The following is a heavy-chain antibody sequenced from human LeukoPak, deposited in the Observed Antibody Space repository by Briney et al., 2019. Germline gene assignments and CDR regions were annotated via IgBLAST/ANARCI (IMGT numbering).Heavy chain of an antibody. J-gene: IGHJ2*01. D-gene: IGHD6-6*01. CDR1: GGTFSSYA. V-gene: IGHV1-69*05. CDR3: ARDSPPLLSRGSSGLGYFDI. Sequence: GASVKVSCKAFGGTFSSYAISWVRQAPGQGLEWMGRIIPIFGTANYAQKFQGRVTITTDESTSTAYMELSSLRSEDTAVYYCARDSPPLLSRGSSGLGYFDIWGRGTLVTVCS. CDR2: IIPIFGTA.